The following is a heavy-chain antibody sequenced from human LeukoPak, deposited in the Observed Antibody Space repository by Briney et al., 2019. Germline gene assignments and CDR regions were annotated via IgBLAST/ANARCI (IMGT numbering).Heavy chain of an antibody. J-gene: IGHJ6*02. Sequence: GGSLRLSCAASGFTFSSYAMSWVRQAPGKGLKWVSAISGSGGSTYYADSVKGRFTISRDNSKNTLYLQMNSLRAEDTAVYYCAKDSIRTVTTLDYYYGMDVWGQGTTVTVSS. V-gene: IGHV3-23*01. CDR3: AKDSIRTVTTLDYYYGMDV. CDR1: GFTFSSYA. D-gene: IGHD4-17*01. CDR2: ISGSGGST.